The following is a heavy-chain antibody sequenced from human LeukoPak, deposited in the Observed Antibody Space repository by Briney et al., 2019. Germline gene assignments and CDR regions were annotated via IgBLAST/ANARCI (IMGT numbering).Heavy chain of an antibody. CDR2: INHSGST. V-gene: IGHV4-34*01. CDR3: ARESAIGAYFDY. J-gene: IGHJ4*02. Sequence: PSETLSLTCAVYGGSFSGYYWSWIRQPPGKGLEWIGEINHSGSTNYNPSLKSRVTISVDTSKNQFSLKLSSVTAADTAVYYCARESAIGAYFDYWGQGTLVTVSS. CDR1: GGSFSGYY. D-gene: IGHD2-2*01.